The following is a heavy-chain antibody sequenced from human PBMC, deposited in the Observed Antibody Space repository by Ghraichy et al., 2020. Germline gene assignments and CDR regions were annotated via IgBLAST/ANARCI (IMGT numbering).Heavy chain of an antibody. CDR2: ITSKGGRT. D-gene: IGHD3-9*01. Sequence: GGSLRLSCSGSGFTFSKFGMHWVRQAPGKGLEYVSTITSKGGRTHYADAVKGRFTISRDSSKNTVYLQMSSVTTDDTAVYYCVRGSDILTGSFYYWCQGTQVTVPS. CDR1: GFTFSKFG. J-gene: IGHJ4*02. CDR3: VRGSDILTGSFYY. V-gene: IGHV3-64D*09.